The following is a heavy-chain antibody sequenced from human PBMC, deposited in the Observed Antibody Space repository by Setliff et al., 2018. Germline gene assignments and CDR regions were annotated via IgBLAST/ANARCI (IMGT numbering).Heavy chain of an antibody. V-gene: IGHV1-18*01. CDR3: ARDRGGASTRDH. Sequence: ASVKVSCKTSGYTFSSFGLSWLRQAPGQGLEWVGWIGDQNGNTIYAQKFQGRVTMTKDTSTTTGFMELSSLRAEDTAIYYCARDRGGASTRDHWGQGTLVTVSS. D-gene: IGHD1-26*01. J-gene: IGHJ4*02. CDR2: IGDQNGNT. CDR1: GYTFSSFG.